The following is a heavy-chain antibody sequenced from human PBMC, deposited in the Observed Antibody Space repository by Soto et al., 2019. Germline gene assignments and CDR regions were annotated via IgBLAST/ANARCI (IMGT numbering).Heavy chain of an antibody. D-gene: IGHD4-4*01. J-gene: IGHJ4*02. Sequence: ASVKVSCKASGGTFSSYAISWVRQAPGQGLEWMGGIIPIFGTANYAQKFQGRVTITADESTSTAYMELSSLRSEDTAVYYCAASTVTTDPYFDYWGQGTLVTVSS. V-gene: IGHV1-69*13. CDR1: GGTFSSYA. CDR2: IIPIFGTA. CDR3: AASTVTTDPYFDY.